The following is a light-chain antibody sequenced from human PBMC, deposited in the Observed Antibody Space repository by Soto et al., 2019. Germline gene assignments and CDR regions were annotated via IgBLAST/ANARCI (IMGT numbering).Light chain of an antibody. CDR3: QQRSNWPPKFT. V-gene: IGKV3-11*01. Sequence: DIVLTQSPATLSLSPGERATLSCRASQSVSSYLAWYQQKPGQAPRLLIYDASNRATGIPPRFSGSGSGTDFALTSSSLEPEDFAVYYCQQRSNWPPKFTFGPGTKVDIK. CDR2: DAS. CDR1: QSVSSY. J-gene: IGKJ3*01.